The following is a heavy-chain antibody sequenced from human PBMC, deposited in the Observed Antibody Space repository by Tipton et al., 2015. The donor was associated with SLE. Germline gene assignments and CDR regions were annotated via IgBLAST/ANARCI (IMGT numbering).Heavy chain of an antibody. J-gene: IGHJ4*02. D-gene: IGHD6-13*01. CDR3: ARGWGSWPYYFDY. CDR1: GASISSFSYY. Sequence: TLSLTCTVSGASISSFSYYWGWIRQPPGKGLEWIGNMYYTGSTYYNPSLKSRVTISVDTSKNQFSLKLSSVTAADTAVYYCARGWGSWPYYFDYWGQGTLVTVSS. CDR2: MYYTGST. V-gene: IGHV4-39*07.